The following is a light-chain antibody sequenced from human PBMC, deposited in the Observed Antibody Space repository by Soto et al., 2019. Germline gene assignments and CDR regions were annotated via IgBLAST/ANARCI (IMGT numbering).Light chain of an antibody. CDR3: QQYSDFSPWT. CDR1: QSISSW. V-gene: IGKV1-5*03. CDR2: KAS. Sequence: DIQMTQSPSTLSASVGDRVTITCRASQSISSWLAWYQQKPGKAPKLLIYKASSLESGVPSRFSGSGSGTEFTLTISSLQPDDFATYYCQQYSDFSPWTFGQGTKVEIK. J-gene: IGKJ1*01.